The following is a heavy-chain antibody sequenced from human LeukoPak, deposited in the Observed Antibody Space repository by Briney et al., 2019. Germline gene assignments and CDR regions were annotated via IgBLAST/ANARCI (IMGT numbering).Heavy chain of an antibody. Sequence: ASVKVSCKVSGYTFTDYYTHWVQQAPGKGLEWMGLVDPEDGETIYAEKFQGRVTITADTSTDTAYMELSSLRSEDTAVYYCATGRIAVAGTSWFDPWGQGTLVTVSS. V-gene: IGHV1-69-2*01. CDR1: GYTFTDYY. CDR2: VDPEDGET. D-gene: IGHD6-19*01. CDR3: ATGRIAVAGTSWFDP. J-gene: IGHJ5*02.